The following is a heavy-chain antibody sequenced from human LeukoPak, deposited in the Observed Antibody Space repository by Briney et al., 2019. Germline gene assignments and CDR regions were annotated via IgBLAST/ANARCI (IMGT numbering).Heavy chain of an antibody. Sequence: GASLQISCKGSGYSFTSYWIGWVRQMPGKGLEWMGIIYPGDSDTRYSPSFQGQVTISADKSISTAYLQWSSLKASDTAMYYCARLSSRILTGYYLGGYFDYWGQGTLVTVSS. J-gene: IGHJ4*02. CDR1: GYSFTSYW. CDR3: ARLSSRILTGYYLGGYFDY. CDR2: IYPGDSDT. V-gene: IGHV5-51*01. D-gene: IGHD3-9*01.